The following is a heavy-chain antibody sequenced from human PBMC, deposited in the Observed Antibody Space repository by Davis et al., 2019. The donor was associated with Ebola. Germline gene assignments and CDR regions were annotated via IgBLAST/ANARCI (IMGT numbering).Heavy chain of an antibody. D-gene: IGHD3-22*01. Sequence: GESLKISCEASGFTSSNYAMSWVRQAPGKGLEWVSAPSGSGGTKYYADSVKGRFYISRDNSKNTLFLQMNSLRAEDTAVYSCTKGDRDYSSSPFDYWGQGTLVTVSS. CDR3: TKGDRDYSSSPFDY. CDR1: GFTSSNYA. V-gene: IGHV3-23*01. J-gene: IGHJ4*02. CDR2: PSGSGGTK.